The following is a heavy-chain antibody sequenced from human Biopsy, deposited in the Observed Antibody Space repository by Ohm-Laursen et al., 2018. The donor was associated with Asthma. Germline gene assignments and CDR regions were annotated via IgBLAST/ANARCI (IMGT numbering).Heavy chain of an antibody. J-gene: IGHJ1*01. V-gene: IGHV3-7*01. Sequence: GSLRLSCAASGFTFGDYWMSWVRQVPGRGLEWVANIKHDGSENNHVDSPKGRFTISRDNAKNSLYLQMNSLRAEDTAVYYCARTFHFWSPYHAEHYQLWGQGTLVTVSS. CDR2: IKHDGSEN. CDR3: ARTFHFWSPYHAEHYQL. D-gene: IGHD3-3*02. CDR1: GFTFGDYW.